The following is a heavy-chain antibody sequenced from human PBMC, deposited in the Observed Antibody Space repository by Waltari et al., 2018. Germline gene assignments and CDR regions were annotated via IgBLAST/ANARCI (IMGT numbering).Heavy chain of an antibody. V-gene: IGHV1-24*01. CDR1: GNSIPESP. J-gene: IGHJ6*02. CDR3: ATGGDYDEYALHYFRGLDV. Sequence: QVQLVQSEAEVMKPGASVKVSCKVSGNSIPESPMHWVRQAPGKGLEWMGSVDPEDGEGTYAQGVLDRVTMTEDRSTNTAYMELSSLRLEDTAVYYCATGGDYDEYALHYFRGLDVWGQGTTVIVAS. D-gene: IGHD4-17*01. CDR2: VDPEDGEG.